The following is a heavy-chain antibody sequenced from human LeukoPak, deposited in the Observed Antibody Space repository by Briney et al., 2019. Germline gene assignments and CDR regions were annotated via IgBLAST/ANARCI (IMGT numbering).Heavy chain of an antibody. CDR1: GGSISSRSKF. CDR2: LRPSTTT. V-gene: IGHV4-39*01. CDR3: ARHAEFPSNSQPQGFDV. D-gene: IGHD4-11*01. Sequence: SETLSLTCTVSGGSISSRSKFWGWIRQPPGKGLEGIRSLRPSTTTYYNPSLRSRVAISEDTSKNQFSLTLSSVTAADLGVDLCARHAEFPSNSQPQGFDVWGQGTMVTVPS. J-gene: IGHJ3*01.